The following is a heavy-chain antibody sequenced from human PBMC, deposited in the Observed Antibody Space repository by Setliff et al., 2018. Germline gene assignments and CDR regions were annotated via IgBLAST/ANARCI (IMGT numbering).Heavy chain of an antibody. J-gene: IGHJ6*03. D-gene: IGHD3-10*01. CDR3: ARASRFGTIRYRGDYYMDV. V-gene: IGHV7-4-1*02. CDR1: GYTFTTYA. Sequence: GASVKVSCKASGYTFTTYAISRMRQAPGQGLEYMGWINTNTGNPSYAQGFTGRFVFSLDTSVSTAYLQISSLKAEDTAVYYCARASRFGTIRYRGDYYMDVWGKGTTVTVSS. CDR2: INTNTGNP.